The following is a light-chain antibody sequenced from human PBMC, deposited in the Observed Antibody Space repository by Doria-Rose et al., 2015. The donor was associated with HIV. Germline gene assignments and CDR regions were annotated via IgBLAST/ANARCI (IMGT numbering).Light chain of an antibody. V-gene: IGKV3-20*01. CDR3: HQYGTSWT. J-gene: IGKJ1*01. Sequence: EIVFTQSPGTLSLSPGERATLSRRASQSFSSTYLAWYQQKPGQAPSLLIYDGSTRATGISDRFSANRSGTDVTLTINRLEPEDFALYYCHQYGTSWTFGQGTKVEI. CDR1: QSFSSTY. CDR2: DGS.